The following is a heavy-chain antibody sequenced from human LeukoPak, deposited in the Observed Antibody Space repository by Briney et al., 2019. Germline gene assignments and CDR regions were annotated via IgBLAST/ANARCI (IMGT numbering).Heavy chain of an antibody. Sequence: PGGSLRLSCAASGFTFSSYAMSWVRQAPGKGLEWVANMKQDGSEKYYVDSVKGRFTISRDNAKNSLYLQMNSLRAEDTAVYYCARDYYGSGSYQWGQGTMVTVSS. J-gene: IGHJ3*01. CDR1: GFTFSSYA. V-gene: IGHV3-7*03. CDR2: MKQDGSEK. D-gene: IGHD3-10*01. CDR3: ARDYYGSGSYQ.